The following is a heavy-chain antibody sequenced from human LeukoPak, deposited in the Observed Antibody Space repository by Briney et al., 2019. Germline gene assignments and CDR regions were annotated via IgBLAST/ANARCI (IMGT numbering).Heavy chain of an antibody. D-gene: IGHD3-10*01. CDR3: AAGIGY. CDR2: ISYEGSSK. J-gene: IGHJ4*02. V-gene: IGHV3-30-3*01. CDR1: GFTFSSYA. Sequence: GGSLRLSCAASGFTFSSYAMHWVRQAPGKGLEWVAVISYEGSSKYYADSVKGRFTISRDNSKNTLYLQMNSLRADDTAVYYCAAGIGYWGQGTLVTVSS.